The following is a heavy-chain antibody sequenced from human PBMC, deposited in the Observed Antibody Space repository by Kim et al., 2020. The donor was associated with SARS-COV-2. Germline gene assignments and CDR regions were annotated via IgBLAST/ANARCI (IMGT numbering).Heavy chain of an antibody. CDR2: IYSGGST. Sequence: GGSLRLSCEASGFTVSSNYMSWVRQAPGKGLECVSVIYSGGSTYYADSVKGRFTISRDNSKNTLFLQMNNLRGEDTAVYYCARSPIVAAGGRYYNLGVNVWGQGTTVTVSS. CDR1: GFTVSSNY. CDR3: ARSPIVAAGGRYYNLGVNV. D-gene: IGHD6-13*01. V-gene: IGHV3-53*01. J-gene: IGHJ6*02.